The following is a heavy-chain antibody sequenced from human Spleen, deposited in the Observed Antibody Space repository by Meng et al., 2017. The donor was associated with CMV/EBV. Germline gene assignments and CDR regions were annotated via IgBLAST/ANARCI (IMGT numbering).Heavy chain of an antibody. Sequence: ASVKVSCKASGYTFTGYYMHWVRQAPGQGLEWMGWINPNSGGTSYAQKFQGRVTMTRDTSISTVYMELSRLRSDDTAVYYWARMGGYCSGGSCYVHYWGQGTLVTVSS. CDR3: ARMGGYCSGGSCYVHY. J-gene: IGHJ4*02. V-gene: IGHV1-2*02. CDR1: GYTFTGYY. D-gene: IGHD2-15*01. CDR2: INPNSGGT.